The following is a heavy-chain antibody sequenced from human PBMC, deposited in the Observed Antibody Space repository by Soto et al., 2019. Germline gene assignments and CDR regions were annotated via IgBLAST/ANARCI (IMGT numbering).Heavy chain of an antibody. Sequence: SVKVSCKASGGTFSSYAISWVRQAPGQVLEWMVGIIPIFGTANYAQKFQGRVTITADKSTSTAYMELRSLRSEDKALYYCARAYDFWSGYYYYYGMDVWGQGTKVTGSS. CDR2: IIPIFGTA. CDR1: GGTFSSYA. J-gene: IGHJ6*02. D-gene: IGHD3-3*01. V-gene: IGHV1-69*06. CDR3: ARAYDFWSGYYYYYGMDV.